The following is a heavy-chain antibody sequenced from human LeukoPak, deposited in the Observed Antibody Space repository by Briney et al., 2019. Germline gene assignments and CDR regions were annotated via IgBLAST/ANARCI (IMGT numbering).Heavy chain of an antibody. D-gene: IGHD3/OR15-3a*01. Sequence: PSETLSLTCTVSGGSISSSDYDWGWIRQPPGKGLEWIGSIFHSGSTYYNASLKSQVSISIDTSKNQFSLKLTSVTAADTAVYYCARQTGSGLFILPGGQGTLVTVSS. CDR3: ARQTGSGLFILP. J-gene: IGHJ4*02. V-gene: IGHV4-39*01. CDR2: IFHSGST. CDR1: GGSISSSDYD.